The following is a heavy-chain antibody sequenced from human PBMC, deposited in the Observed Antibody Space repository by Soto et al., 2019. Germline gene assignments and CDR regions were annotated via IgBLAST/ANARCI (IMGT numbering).Heavy chain of an antibody. CDR1: GGSINSKKDY. V-gene: IGHV4-39*01. D-gene: IGHD3-22*01. CDR3: ARITMISWFDP. Sequence: SETLSLTCTVSGGSINSKKDYWGWIRQPPGKGLEWIGSLYYSGSTNYSPSLKSRVTISVDTSKNQFSLKLSSVTAADTAVYYCARITMISWFDPWGQGTPVTSPQ. CDR2: LYYSGST. J-gene: IGHJ5*02.